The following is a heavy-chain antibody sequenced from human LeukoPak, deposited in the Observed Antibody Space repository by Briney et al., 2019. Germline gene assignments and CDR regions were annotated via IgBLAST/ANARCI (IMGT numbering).Heavy chain of an antibody. CDR2: ISYDGSNK. V-gene: IGHV3-30-3*01. J-gene: IGHJ4*02. CDR3: ARDSGDGYNWPGHFDY. D-gene: IGHD5-24*01. Sequence: GGSLRLSCAASGFTFSSYAMHWVRQAPGKGLEWVAVISYDGSNKYYADSVKSRFTISRDNSKNTLYLQMNSLRAEDTAVYYCARDSGDGYNWPGHFDYWGQGTLVTVSS. CDR1: GFTFSSYA.